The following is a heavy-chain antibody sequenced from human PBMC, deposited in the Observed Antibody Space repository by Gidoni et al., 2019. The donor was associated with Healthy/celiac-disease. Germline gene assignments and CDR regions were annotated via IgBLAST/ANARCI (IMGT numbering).Heavy chain of an antibody. D-gene: IGHD6-6*01. V-gene: IGHV3-21*01. Sequence: EVQLVESGGGLVKPGGSLRLSCAASGFTFSSYSMNWVRQAPGKGLEWVSSISSSSSYIYYADSVKGRFTISRDNAKNSLYLQMNSLRAEDTAVYYCARDLHSFYSSSSGGFDYWGQGTLVTVSS. CDR1: GFTFSSYS. CDR3: ARDLHSFYSSSSGGFDY. J-gene: IGHJ4*02. CDR2: ISSSSSYI.